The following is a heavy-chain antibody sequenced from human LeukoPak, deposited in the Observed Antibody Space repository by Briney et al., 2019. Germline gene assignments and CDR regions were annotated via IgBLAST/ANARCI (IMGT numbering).Heavy chain of an antibody. CDR3: ARDSAGGYYFDY. CDR1: GYSISSGYY. V-gene: IGHV4-38-2*02. J-gene: IGHJ4*02. Sequence: SETLSLTCAVSGYSISSGYYWGWIRQPPGKGLERIGSIYHSGSTYYNPSLKSRVTISVDTSKNQFSLKLSSVTAADTAVYYCARDSAGGYYFDYWGQGTLVTVSS. CDR2: IYHSGST. D-gene: IGHD6-13*01.